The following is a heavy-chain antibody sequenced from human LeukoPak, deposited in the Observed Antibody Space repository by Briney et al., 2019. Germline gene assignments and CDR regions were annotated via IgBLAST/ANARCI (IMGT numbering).Heavy chain of an antibody. CDR1: GYTFTAYY. CDR3: AIQPWGSGNNWYFDL. V-gene: IGHV1-2*02. D-gene: IGHD7-27*01. CDR2: ISPNSGGT. J-gene: IGHJ2*01. Sequence: ASVTVSCKASGYTFTAYYIHWVRQAPGQGLEWMGWISPNSGGTDYAQKFQGRVTMTRDTSISTAYMELSSLRSDDTAVYYCAIQPWGSGNNWYFDLWGRGTLVTVSS.